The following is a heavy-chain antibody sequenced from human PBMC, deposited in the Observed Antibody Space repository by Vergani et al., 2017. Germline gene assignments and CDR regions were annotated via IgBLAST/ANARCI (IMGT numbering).Heavy chain of an antibody. CDR2: MIPTFDSK. CDR1: GDTFSNYA. Sequence: QVQLLQSGAAVRKPGSSVTVSCKASGDTFSNYAITWVRQAPGQGLQWMGRMIPTFDSKNDAPRFQGSVTLTADASASTAYMVLTSLTSEDTAVYFCAPGASYFDSGGYADPWGQGTLVTVSS. V-gene: IGHV1-69*13. D-gene: IGHD3-22*01. J-gene: IGHJ5*02. CDR3: APGASYFDSGGYADP.